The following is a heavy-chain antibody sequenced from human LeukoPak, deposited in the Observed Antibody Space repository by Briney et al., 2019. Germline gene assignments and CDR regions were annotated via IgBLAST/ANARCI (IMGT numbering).Heavy chain of an antibody. V-gene: IGHV3-23*01. CDR1: GFTFSSYG. D-gene: IGHD5-18*01. CDR2: ISSSGGST. Sequence: PGGSLRLSCAASGFTFSSYGMSWVRQAPGKGLEWVSGISSSGGSTYYADSVKGRFTISRDNSKSTLYLQMNSLRAEDTAVYYCAKSSLQVWGPFDYWGQGTLVTVSS. J-gene: IGHJ4*02. CDR3: AKSSLQVWGPFDY.